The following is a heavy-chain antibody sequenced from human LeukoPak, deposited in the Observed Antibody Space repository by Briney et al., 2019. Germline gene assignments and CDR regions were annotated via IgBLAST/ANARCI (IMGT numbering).Heavy chain of an antibody. CDR1: GGSISSYY. V-gene: IGHV4-59*12. CDR2: IYYSGST. D-gene: IGHD2-2*02. J-gene: IGHJ6*03. CDR3: ARWSRDIVVVPAAIRPYYYYMDV. Sequence: SETLSLTCTVSGGSISSYYWSWIRQPPGKGLEWIGYIYYSGSTNYNPSLKSRVTMSVDTSKNQFSLKLSSVTAADTAVYYCARWSRDIVVVPAAIRPYYYYMDVWGKGTTVTVSS.